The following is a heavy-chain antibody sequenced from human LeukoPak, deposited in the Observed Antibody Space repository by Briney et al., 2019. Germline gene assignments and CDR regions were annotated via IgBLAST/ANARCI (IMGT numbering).Heavy chain of an antibody. CDR3: ARSFTIFGVVGNWFDP. D-gene: IGHD3-3*01. V-gene: IGHV4-31*03. Sequence: SETLSLTCTVSGRSISRGGYYWSWIRQHPGKGLEWIGYIYYSGSTYYNPSLKSRVTISVDTSKNQFSLKLSSVTAADTAVYYCARSFTIFGVVGNWFDPWGQGTLVTVSS. CDR1: GRSISRGGYY. CDR2: IYYSGST. J-gene: IGHJ5*02.